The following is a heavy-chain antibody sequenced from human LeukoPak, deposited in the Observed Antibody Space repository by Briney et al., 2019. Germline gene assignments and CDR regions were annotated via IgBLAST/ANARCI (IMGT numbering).Heavy chain of an antibody. V-gene: IGHV3-74*01. CDR2: IFTDGSTT. CDR3: ARELPREVTLDS. J-gene: IGHJ5*01. D-gene: IGHD2-21*02. CDR1: EFDFFSYG. Sequence: PGGSLRLSCVASEFDFFSYGMQWVRQAPGKGLVRVSRIFTDGSTTSYADSVKGRFTISRDNAKNTLYLEMKSLRVEDTAVYYCARELPREVTLDSWGQGTLVTVSP.